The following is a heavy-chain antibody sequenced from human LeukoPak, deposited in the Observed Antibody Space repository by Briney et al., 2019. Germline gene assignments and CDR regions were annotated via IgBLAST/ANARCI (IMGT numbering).Heavy chain of an antibody. D-gene: IGHD3-22*01. CDR2: INPSGGST. CDR3: ASLNYYDSSGYRLDY. V-gene: IGHV1-46*01. J-gene: IGHJ4*02. CDR1: GYTFTSYY. Sequence: ASVKVSCKASGYTFTSYYMHWVRQAPGQGLEWMGIINPSGGSTSYAQKLQGRVTMTTDTSTSTAYMELRSLRSDDTAVYYCASLNYYDSSGYRLDYWGQGTLVTVSS.